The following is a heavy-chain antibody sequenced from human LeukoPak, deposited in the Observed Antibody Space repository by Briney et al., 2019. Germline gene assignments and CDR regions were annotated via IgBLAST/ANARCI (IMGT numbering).Heavy chain of an antibody. Sequence: SETLSLTCAVYGGSFSGYYWNWIRQPPGKGLEWIGEINHSGSTNYNPSLKSRVTISVDTSKNQFSLKLSSVTAADTAVYYCARGPDCSGGSCYSYYYYGMDVWGQGTTVTVSS. J-gene: IGHJ6*02. CDR1: GGSFSGYY. CDR3: ARGPDCSGGSCYSYYYYGMDV. V-gene: IGHV4-34*01. D-gene: IGHD2-15*01. CDR2: INHSGST.